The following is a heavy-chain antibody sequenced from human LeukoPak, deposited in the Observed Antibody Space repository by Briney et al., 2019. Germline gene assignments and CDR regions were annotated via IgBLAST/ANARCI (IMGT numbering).Heavy chain of an antibody. CDR2: IKYDGSRT. D-gene: IGHD4-17*01. Sequence: GGSLRLSCVVSGMTFERHGMHWVRQPPGKGLEWLAFIKYDGSRTDYEDSVKGRFTVSRDNSKNTLYLEMNSLRAEDTAVYYCANTAVTWGSAFDIWGQGTMVTVSS. CDR1: GMTFERHG. CDR3: ANTAVTWGSAFDI. J-gene: IGHJ3*02. V-gene: IGHV3-30*02.